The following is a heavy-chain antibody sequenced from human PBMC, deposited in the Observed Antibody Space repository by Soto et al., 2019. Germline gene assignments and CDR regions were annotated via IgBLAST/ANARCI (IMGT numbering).Heavy chain of an antibody. CDR2: IYYSGRT. Sequence: QLQLQESGPGLVKPSETLSLTCTVSGGSISSSSYYWGWIRQPPGKGLEWIGSIYYSGRTYYNPSLKSRVTVAVYTSKNQFSLKLSSVTAADTAVYYCARRIALYDSSGYYYVSAYFDYWGQGTLVTVSS. CDR1: GGSISSSSYY. D-gene: IGHD3-22*01. J-gene: IGHJ4*02. CDR3: ARRIALYDSSGYYYVSAYFDY. V-gene: IGHV4-39*01.